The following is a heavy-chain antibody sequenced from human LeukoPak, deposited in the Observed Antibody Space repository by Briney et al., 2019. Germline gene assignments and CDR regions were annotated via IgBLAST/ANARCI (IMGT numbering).Heavy chain of an antibody. CDR1: GFTFSSYE. V-gene: IGHV3-48*03. CDR3: ARGGYASGKRKVIDY. J-gene: IGHJ4*02. Sequence: GGSLRLSCAASGFTFSSYEMNWVRQAPGKGLEWVSYISSSGSTIYYADSVKGRFTISRDNAKNSLYLQMNSLRAEDTAVYYCARGGYASGKRKVIDYWGQGTLVTVSS. CDR2: ISSSGSTI. D-gene: IGHD3-10*01.